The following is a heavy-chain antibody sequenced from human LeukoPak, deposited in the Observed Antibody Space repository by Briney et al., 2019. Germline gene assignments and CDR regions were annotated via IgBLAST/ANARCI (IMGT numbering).Heavy chain of an antibody. D-gene: IGHD3-22*01. Sequence: EASVKVSCKASGGTFSSYAISWVRQAPGQGLEWMGGIIPIFGTANYARKFQGRVTITTDESTSKAYMELSSLRSEDTAVYYCASWYYYDSRNEYYFDYWGQGTLVTVSS. V-gene: IGHV1-69*05. CDR1: GGTFSSYA. CDR2: IIPIFGTA. CDR3: ASWYYYDSRNEYYFDY. J-gene: IGHJ4*02.